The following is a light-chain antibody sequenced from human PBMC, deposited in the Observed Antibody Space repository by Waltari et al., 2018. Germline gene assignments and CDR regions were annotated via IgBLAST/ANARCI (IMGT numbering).Light chain of an antibody. CDR1: QGITHY. CDR3: QQLNSYQWT. CDR2: AAS. V-gene: IGKV1-9*01. Sequence: IQLTQSPSSLSASVGDRVTITCRASQGITHYLAWYQQKPGKAPTLLIYAASTLQSGVPSRFSGSGSATDFTLTISSLQPEDFATYYCQQLNSYQWTFGQGTKVEIK. J-gene: IGKJ1*01.